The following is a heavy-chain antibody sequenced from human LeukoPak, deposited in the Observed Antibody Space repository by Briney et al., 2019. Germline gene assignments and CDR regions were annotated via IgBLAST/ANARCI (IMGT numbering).Heavy chain of an antibody. D-gene: IGHD5-12*01. V-gene: IGHV3-30*18. Sequence: GGSLRLSCAVSGFAFGSEAMSWVRQAPGKGLEWVAVISYDGNNEYYADSVKGRFTISRGNSKNMLYLQMNSLRPEDTAVYYCAKSVASDAYWGQGTLVTVSS. CDR3: AKSVASDAY. CDR2: ISYDGNNE. CDR1: GFAFGSEA. J-gene: IGHJ4*02.